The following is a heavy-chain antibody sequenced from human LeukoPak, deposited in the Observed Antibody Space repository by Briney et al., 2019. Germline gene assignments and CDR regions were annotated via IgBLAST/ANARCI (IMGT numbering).Heavy chain of an antibody. CDR2: ISGSGGST. Sequence: GGSLRLSCAASGFTFSSYAMSWVRQAPGKGLEWVSAISGSGGSTYYADSVKGRFTISRDNSKNTLYLQMNSLRAEDTAVYYCAKEDYYDSSGYSYYFDYWGQGTLVTVSS. V-gene: IGHV3-23*01. D-gene: IGHD3-22*01. CDR3: AKEDYYDSSGYSYYFDY. CDR1: GFTFSSYA. J-gene: IGHJ4*02.